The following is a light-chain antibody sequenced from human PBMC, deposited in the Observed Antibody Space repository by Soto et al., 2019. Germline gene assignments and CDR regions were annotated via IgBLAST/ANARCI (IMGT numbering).Light chain of an antibody. CDR1: QSLLQSNGYSY. J-gene: IGKJ2*01. CDR2: LGS. CDR3: MQGLQTPYT. V-gene: IGKV2-28*01. Sequence: DIVMTQSPLSMPVTPGEPASISCRSSQSLLQSNGYSYLDWYLQKPGQSPQLLIYLGSNRASGVPDRLSGSGSGTDFTLKISRVEAEDVGAYYCMQGLQTPYTFGQGTKLEIK.